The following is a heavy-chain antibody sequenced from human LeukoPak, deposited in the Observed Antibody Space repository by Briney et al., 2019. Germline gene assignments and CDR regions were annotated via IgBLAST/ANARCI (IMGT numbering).Heavy chain of an antibody. D-gene: IGHD5-12*01. CDR1: GFTFSSYW. CDR3: ARGGGYDYFGY. J-gene: IGHJ4*02. V-gene: IGHV3-74*01. Sequence: GGSLRLSCAAPGFTFSSYWMHWVRQAPGKGLVWVSRINSDGISTSYADSVKGRFTISRDNAKNTLYLQMNSLRAEDTAVYYCARGGGYDYFGYWGQGTLVTVSS. CDR2: INSDGIST.